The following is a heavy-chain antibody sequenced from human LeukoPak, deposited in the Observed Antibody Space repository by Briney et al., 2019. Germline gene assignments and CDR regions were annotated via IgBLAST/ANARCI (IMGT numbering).Heavy chain of an antibody. Sequence: SQTLSLTCAVSGGSISSGGYSWSWIRQPPGKGLEWIGYIYHSGSTYYNPSLKSRVTISVDRSKNQFSLKLSSVTAADTAVYYYARIYCSGGSCNGYFDYWGQGTLVTVSS. CDR1: GGSISSGGYS. J-gene: IGHJ4*02. CDR2: IYHSGST. V-gene: IGHV4-30-2*01. D-gene: IGHD2-15*01. CDR3: ARIYCSGGSCNGYFDY.